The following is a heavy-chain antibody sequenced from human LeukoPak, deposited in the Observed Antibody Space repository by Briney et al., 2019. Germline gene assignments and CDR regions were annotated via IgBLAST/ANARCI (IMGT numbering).Heavy chain of an antibody. V-gene: IGHV3-7*01. CDR1: GFNFSSYW. CDR2: IKQDGSEK. J-gene: IGHJ4*02. Sequence: QPGGSLRLSCAASGFNFSSYWMSWVRQAPGKGLEWVANIKQDGSEKFYVDSVKGRFTISRDNAKNSLYLQMNSLRAEDTAVYYCARDPSPYFDYWGQGTLVTVSS. CDR3: ARDPSPYFDY.